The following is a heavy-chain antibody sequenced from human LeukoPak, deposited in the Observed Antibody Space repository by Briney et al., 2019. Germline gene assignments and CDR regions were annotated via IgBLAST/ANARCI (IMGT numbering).Heavy chain of an antibody. V-gene: IGHV1-18*01. D-gene: IGHD3-22*01. CDR1: GYTFTSYG. CDR2: ISAYNGNT. CDR3: ARYRDSSGYNTIDY. J-gene: IGHJ4*02. Sequence: ASVKVSCKASGYTFTSYGISWVRQAPGQGLEWMGWISAYNGNTNYAQKLQGRVTMTTDTSTGTAYMELRSLRSDDTAVYYCARYRDSSGYNTIDYWGQGTLVTVSS.